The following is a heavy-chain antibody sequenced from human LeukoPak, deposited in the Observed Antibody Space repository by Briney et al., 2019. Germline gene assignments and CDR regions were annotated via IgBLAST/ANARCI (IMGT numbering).Heavy chain of an antibody. V-gene: IGHV3-48*02. Sequence: PGGSLRLSCAASGFTFSTYSMNWVRQAPGKGLEWVSYITSSSSTIYYADSVRGRFTISRDNAKNSLYLQMNSLRDEDTAVYYCARGNYHAFDIWGQGTMVTVSS. D-gene: IGHD3-22*01. CDR2: ITSSSSTI. CDR1: GFTFSTYS. CDR3: ARGNYHAFDI. J-gene: IGHJ3*02.